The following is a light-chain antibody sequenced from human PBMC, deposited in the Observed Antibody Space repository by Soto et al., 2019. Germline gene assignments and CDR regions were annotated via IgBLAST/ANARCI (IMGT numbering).Light chain of an antibody. CDR2: GND. V-gene: IGLV1-44*01. CDR3: APWDDNLNGYV. CDR1: SSNIGRRA. Sequence: QSVLTQPPSASGTPGQTITMSCSGGSSNIGRRAVNWYQQFPGAAPKLLIYGNDQRPSGVPGRFSGSKSGTSASLAISGLQSDDEADYYCAPWDDNLNGYVFGAGTKLTVL. J-gene: IGLJ1*01.